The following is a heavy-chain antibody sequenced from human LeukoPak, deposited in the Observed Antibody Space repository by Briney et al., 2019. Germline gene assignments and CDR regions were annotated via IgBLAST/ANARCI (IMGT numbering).Heavy chain of an antibody. V-gene: IGHV3-11*01. CDR3: ARDRNYGGFDY. J-gene: IGHJ4*02. CDR2: ISSSGSTI. CDR1: GFTFSDYY. Sequence: GGSLRLSCAASGFTFSDYYMSWIRQAPGKGLEWVSYISSSGSTIYYADSVKGRFTISRGNAKNSLYLQMNSLRAEDTAVHYCARDRNYGGFDYWGQGTLVTVSS. D-gene: IGHD4-23*01.